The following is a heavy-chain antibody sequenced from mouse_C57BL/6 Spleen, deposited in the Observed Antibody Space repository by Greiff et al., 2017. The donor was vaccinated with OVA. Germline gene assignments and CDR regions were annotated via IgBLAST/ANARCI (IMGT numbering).Heavy chain of an antibody. CDR2: IYPGSGST. CDR3: ARFRFDYASDY. Sequence: QVQLQQSGAELVKPGASVKMSCKASGYTFTSYWITWVKQRPGQGLEWIGDIYPGSGSTNYNEKFKSKATLTVDTSSSTAYMQLSSLTSEDPAVYYCARFRFDYASDYWGQGTTLTVSS. V-gene: IGHV1-55*01. D-gene: IGHD2-4*01. J-gene: IGHJ2*01. CDR1: GYTFTSYW.